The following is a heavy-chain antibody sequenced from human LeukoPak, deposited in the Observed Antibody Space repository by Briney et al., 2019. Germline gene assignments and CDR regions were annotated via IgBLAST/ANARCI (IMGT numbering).Heavy chain of an antibody. CDR3: ARDPRSYGGDEDQFDY. CDR1: GFIFSSYA. D-gene: IGHD5-12*01. V-gene: IGHV3-30-3*01. Sequence: GGSLRLSCVASGFIFSSYAMHWVRQAPGKGLGWVAVIPYDGSNKYYADSVKGRFTISRDNSKNTLYLQMNSLSAEDTAVYYCARDPRSYGGDEDQFDYWGQGTLVTVSS. CDR2: IPYDGSNK. J-gene: IGHJ4*02.